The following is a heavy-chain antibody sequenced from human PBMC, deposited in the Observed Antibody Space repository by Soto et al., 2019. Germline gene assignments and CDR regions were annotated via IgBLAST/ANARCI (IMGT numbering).Heavy chain of an antibody. V-gene: IGHV1-18*01. Sequence: QVQLVQSGAELRKPGASVKVSCKTSGYTSSNYDVSWVRQAPGQGLEWMGRISAYNNHTNYALNFQGRVTLSTDTSTSTAYMVLWSLRSDATAVYYGVGCGIDCYEYVNAVDMWGQGTLVTVSS. CDR2: ISAYNNHT. CDR1: GYTSSNYD. CDR3: VGCGIDCYEYVNAVDM. D-gene: IGHD2-21*01. J-gene: IGHJ3*02.